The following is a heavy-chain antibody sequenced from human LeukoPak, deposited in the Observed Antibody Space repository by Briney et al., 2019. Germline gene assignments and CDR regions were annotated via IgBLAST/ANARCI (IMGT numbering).Heavy chain of an antibody. CDR2: ISGSGGST. Sequence: PGGSLRLSCAASGLTFSSYAMSWVRQAPGKGLEWVSAISGSGGSTYYADSVKGRFTISRDNSKNTLYLQMNSLRAEDTAVYYCESLSSTSCSKCGTWGQGTLVTVSS. V-gene: IGHV3-23*01. D-gene: IGHD2-2*01. CDR1: GLTFSSYA. J-gene: IGHJ5*02. CDR3: ESLSSTSCSKCGT.